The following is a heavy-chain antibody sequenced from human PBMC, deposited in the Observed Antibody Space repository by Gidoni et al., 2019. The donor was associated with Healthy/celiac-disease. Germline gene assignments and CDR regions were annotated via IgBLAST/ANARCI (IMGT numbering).Heavy chain of an antibody. Sequence: QVQLQDSGPGLVKPSGTLSLTCAVSGGSISSRNWWSWVRQPPGKGLEWIGEIYHSGSNNYNPAIKSRVTISVDKSKNQFSLKLSSVTAADTAVYYCARLSTVLRSWWFDPWGQGTLVTVSS. CDR2: IYHSGSN. CDR1: GGSISSRNW. D-gene: IGHD4-4*01. V-gene: IGHV4-4*02. CDR3: ARLSTVLRSWWFDP. J-gene: IGHJ5*02.